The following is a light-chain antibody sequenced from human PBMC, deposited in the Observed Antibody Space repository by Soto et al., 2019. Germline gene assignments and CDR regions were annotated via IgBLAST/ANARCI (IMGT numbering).Light chain of an antibody. V-gene: IGKV3-20*01. J-gene: IGKJ2*01. CDR2: GAS. CDR3: QQYGSSPRT. Sequence: EAVLTQSPGTLSLSLGERATLSCRASQSVSKIYLAWYQKKPGQAPRLLIYGASSRATGIQDRFSGSGSGTDFTLTISRLEPEDLAVYYCQQYGSSPRTFGQGTKLEI. CDR1: QSVSKIY.